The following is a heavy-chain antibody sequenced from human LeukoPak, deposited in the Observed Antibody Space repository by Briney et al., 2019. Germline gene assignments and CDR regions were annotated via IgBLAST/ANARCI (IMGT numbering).Heavy chain of an antibody. D-gene: IGHD3-10*01. J-gene: IGHJ4*02. V-gene: IGHV1-18*01. Sequence: ASVKVSCKASGYTFTSYGISWVRQAPGQGLEWMGWIIAYNGNTNNAQKLQGRVTMTTDTSTSTAYMELRSLRSDDTAVYYCARDYFAMVRGVIITPLGYWGQGTLVTVSS. CDR2: IIAYNGNT. CDR3: ARDYFAMVRGVIITPLGY. CDR1: GYTFTSYG.